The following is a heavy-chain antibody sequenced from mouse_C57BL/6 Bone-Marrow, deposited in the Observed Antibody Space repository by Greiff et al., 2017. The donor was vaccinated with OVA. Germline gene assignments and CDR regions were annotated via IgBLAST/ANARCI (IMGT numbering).Heavy chain of an antibody. J-gene: IGHJ1*01. CDR2: ISYSGST. CDR3: ARYRAPHWYFDV. V-gene: IGHV3-8*02. Sequence: EVKLMESGPSLVKPSQTLSLTCSVTGDSITSGYWNWIRKFPGNKLEYMGYISYSGSTYYNPSLKSRISITRDTSKNQYYLQLNSVTTEDTATYYCARYRAPHWYFDVWGAGTTVTVSS. CDR1: GDSITSGY. D-gene: IGHD3-3*01.